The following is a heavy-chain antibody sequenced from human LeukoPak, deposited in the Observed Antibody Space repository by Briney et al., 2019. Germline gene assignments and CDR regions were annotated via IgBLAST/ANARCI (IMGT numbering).Heavy chain of an antibody. V-gene: IGHV1-18*01. D-gene: IGHD3-22*01. J-gene: IGHJ4*02. Sequence: ASVKVSCKASVYSFTDYGVSWVRQAPGQGLEWMGWISPYTGNTDYPRDLRGRVAMTADTSTSTVYMELKSLRSDDTAFYYCTREAEDLPGVITFLYWGQGTLVTVSS. CDR1: VYSFTDYG. CDR2: ISPYTGNT. CDR3: TREAEDLPGVITFLY.